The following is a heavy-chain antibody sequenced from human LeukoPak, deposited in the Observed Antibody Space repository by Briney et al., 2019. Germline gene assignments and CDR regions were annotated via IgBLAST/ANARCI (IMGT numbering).Heavy chain of an antibody. CDR3: ARDLSSGYNDRNYYYGMDV. V-gene: IGHV3-11*01. CDR1: GFTFSDYY. CDR2: ISSSGSTI. D-gene: IGHD3-22*01. Sequence: GGPLRLSCAASGFTFSDYYMSWIRQAPGKGLEWVSYISSSGSTIYYADSVKGRFTISRDNAKNSLYLQMNSLRAEDTAVYYCARDLSSGYNDRNYYYGMDVWGQGTTVTVSS. J-gene: IGHJ6*02.